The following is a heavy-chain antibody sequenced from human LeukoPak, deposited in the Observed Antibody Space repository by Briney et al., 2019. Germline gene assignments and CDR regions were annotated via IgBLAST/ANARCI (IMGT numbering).Heavy chain of an antibody. CDR1: GGSISIFY. Sequence: PWETLSLTCSVSGGSISIFYWRWIREPPGKGLEWIGYIYDSVNTNYDPSLKSRVTISVDMSRNQFSLKLNSVTAADTAIYYCARDRELGVWGQATTVTVSS. D-gene: IGHD1-26*01. CDR3: ARDRELGV. CDR2: IYDSVNT. J-gene: IGHJ6*02. V-gene: IGHV4-59*01.